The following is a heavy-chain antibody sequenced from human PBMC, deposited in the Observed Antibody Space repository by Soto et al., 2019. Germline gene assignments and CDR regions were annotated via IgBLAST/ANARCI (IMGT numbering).Heavy chain of an antibody. V-gene: IGHV3-23*01. CDR2: ISGSGGST. D-gene: IGHD2-2*01. CDR3: ANIRAIPTNIVVVPAPIPDY. J-gene: IGHJ4*02. CDR1: GFTFSSYA. Sequence: GGSLRLSCAASGFTFSSYAMSWVRQAPGKGLEWVSAISGSGGSTYYADSVKGRFTISRDNSKNTLYLQMNSLRAEDTAVYYCANIRAIPTNIVVVPAPIPDYWGQGTLVTVSS.